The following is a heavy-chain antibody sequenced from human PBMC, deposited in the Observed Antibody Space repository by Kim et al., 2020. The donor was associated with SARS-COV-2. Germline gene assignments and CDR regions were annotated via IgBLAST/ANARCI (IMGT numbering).Heavy chain of an antibody. CDR3: AGKDTAMVIGF. J-gene: IGHJ4*02. CDR2: ISYDGSNK. CDR1: GFTFSSYG. Sequence: GGSLRLSCAASGFTFSSYGMHWVRQAPGKGLEWVAVISYDGSNKYYADSVKGRFTISRDNSKNTLYLQMNSLRAEDTAVYYCAGKDTAMVIGFWGQGTLVTVSS. D-gene: IGHD5-18*01. V-gene: IGHV3-30*03.